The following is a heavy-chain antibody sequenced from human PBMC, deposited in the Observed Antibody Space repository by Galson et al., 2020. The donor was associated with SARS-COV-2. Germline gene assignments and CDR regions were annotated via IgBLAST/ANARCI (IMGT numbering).Heavy chain of an antibody. D-gene: IGHD3-10*01. CDR1: GFTFSSYS. Sequence: GESLKISCAASGFTFSSYSMNWVRQAPGKGLEWVSSISSSSSYIYYADSVKGRFTISRDNAKNSLYLQMNSLRAEDTAVYYCARDYYGSGSYFYYWGQGTLLTVSS. J-gene: IGHJ4*02. CDR3: ARDYYGSGSYFYY. V-gene: IGHV3-21*01. CDR2: ISSSSSYI.